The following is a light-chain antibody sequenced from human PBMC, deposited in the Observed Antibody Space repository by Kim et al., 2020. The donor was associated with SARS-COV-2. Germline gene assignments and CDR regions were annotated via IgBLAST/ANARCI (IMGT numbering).Light chain of an antibody. CDR3: TAFVDSGTWA. CDR1: SSDVGANNH. J-gene: IGLJ3*02. Sequence: QSALTQPASVSGSPGQSITISCTGTSSDVGANNHVSWYQQHPGKAPQLMIYDVSKRPSGISSRFSGSKSGNTASLTISGLQAEDEAHYSCTAFVDSGTWAFGGGTKVTVL. V-gene: IGLV2-14*03. CDR2: DVS.